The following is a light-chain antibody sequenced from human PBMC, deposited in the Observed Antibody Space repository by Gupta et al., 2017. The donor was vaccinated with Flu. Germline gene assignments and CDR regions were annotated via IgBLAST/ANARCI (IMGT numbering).Light chain of an antibody. J-gene: IGKJ4*01. Sequence: IVMTQSPATLSVSPGERATLSCRASQSVSSNLAWYQQRPGQAPRLLIYGASTRAPGIPAPFSGSGSGTEFTLTISSLQSEDFAVYYCQQYNNWPLTFGGGTKVEIK. CDR3: QQYNNWPLT. CDR1: QSVSSN. V-gene: IGKV3-15*01. CDR2: GAS.